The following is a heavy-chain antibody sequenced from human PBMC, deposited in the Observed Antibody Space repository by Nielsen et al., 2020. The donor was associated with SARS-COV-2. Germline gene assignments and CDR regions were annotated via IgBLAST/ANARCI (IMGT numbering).Heavy chain of an antibody. CDR2: INSDGSST. CDR3: ARDRGIVVVVAASYNYYYYGMDV. CDR1: GGSFSSYW. J-gene: IGHJ6*02. Sequence: ETLSLTCAVYGGSFSSYWMHWVRQAPGKGLVWVSRINSDGSSTSYADSVKGRFTISRDNAKNTLYLQMNSLRAEDTAVYYCARDRGIVVVVAASYNYYYYGMDVWGQGTTVTVSS. D-gene: IGHD2-15*01. V-gene: IGHV3-74*01.